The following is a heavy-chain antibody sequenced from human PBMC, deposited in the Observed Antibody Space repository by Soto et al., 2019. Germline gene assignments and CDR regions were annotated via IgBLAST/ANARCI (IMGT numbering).Heavy chain of an antibody. Sequence: SGPTLVNPTQTLTLTCTFSGFSLSTSGMCVSWIRQPPGKALEWLARIDWDDGKYYSTSLKTRLTISKDTSKNQVVLTMTNMVPVDTAIYYCARISYLVVSQDYYYGMDVWGQGTTVTVCS. CDR2: IDWDDGK. V-gene: IGHV2-70*11. CDR1: GFSLSTSGMC. D-gene: IGHD3-10*01. CDR3: ARISYLVVSQDYYYGMDV. J-gene: IGHJ6*02.